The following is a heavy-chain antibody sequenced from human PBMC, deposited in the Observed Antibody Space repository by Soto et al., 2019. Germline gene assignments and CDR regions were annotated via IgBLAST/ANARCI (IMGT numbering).Heavy chain of an antibody. CDR1: GDSITTNGYY. CDR3: ARSHYTYGLLIDY. Sequence: SETLSLTCPVSGDSITTNGYYWGWIRQPPGKGLQWIGNVYWTGSTFSHPSLTSRVFISVDTSKNEFSLRLTSVTAADTAVYYCARSHYTYGLLIDYWGPGTLVTVSS. V-gene: IGHV4-39*01. CDR2: VYWTGST. J-gene: IGHJ4*02. D-gene: IGHD2-8*01.